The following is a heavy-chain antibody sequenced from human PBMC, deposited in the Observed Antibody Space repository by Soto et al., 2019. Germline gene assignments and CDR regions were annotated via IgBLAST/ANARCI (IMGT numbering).Heavy chain of an antibody. CDR2: IKQDGSEK. CDR1: GFTFSNYW. CDR3: ARYTYSSSWFDR. D-gene: IGHD6-13*01. J-gene: IGHJ5*02. V-gene: IGHV3-7*03. Sequence: EVQLVGSGGDLVQPGGSLRLSCVASGFTFSNYWMSWVRQAPGKGLELVANIKQDGSEKYYVSSVKGRFTISRDNAKNSMYLKMNSLRADDTAIYHCARYTYSSSWFDRWGQGTLVTVSS.